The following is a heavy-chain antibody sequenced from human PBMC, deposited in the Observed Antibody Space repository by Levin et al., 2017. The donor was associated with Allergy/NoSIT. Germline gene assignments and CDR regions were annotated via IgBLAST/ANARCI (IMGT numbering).Heavy chain of an antibody. D-gene: IGHD6-13*01. J-gene: IGHJ4*02. CDR2: IYYSGST. V-gene: IGHV4-39*07. Sequence: PSETLSLTCTVSGGSISNSRYYWGWIRQPPGKGLEWIGSIYYSGSTFYKPSLKSRVAISVDTSKNQFSLKLRSVTAADTAVYYCARVLLGYSSSWYNNYFDQWGQGALVTVSS. CDR1: GGSISNSRYY. CDR3: ARVLLGYSSSWYNNYFDQ.